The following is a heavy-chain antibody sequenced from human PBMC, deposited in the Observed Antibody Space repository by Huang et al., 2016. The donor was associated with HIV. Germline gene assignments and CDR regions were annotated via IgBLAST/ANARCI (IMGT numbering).Heavy chain of an antibody. CDR2: IKQDETEK. CDR1: TFTFGAYW. CDR3: ATKTAGMDI. Sequence: VESGGRSVQPGGSLRLSCVGSTFTFGAYWMSGVRQPTGKGLEWVANIKQDETEKYYVDAVKGRFNISRDNAKKVLFLEMDALRVEDTAIYFCATKTAGMDIWGQGTTVIVSS. J-gene: IGHJ6*02. V-gene: IGHV3-7*01.